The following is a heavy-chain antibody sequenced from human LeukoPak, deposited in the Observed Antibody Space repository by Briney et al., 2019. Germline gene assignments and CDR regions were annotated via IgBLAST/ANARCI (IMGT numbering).Heavy chain of an antibody. CDR3: AKEPTAMVNY. V-gene: IGHV3-23*01. Sequence: XXXSXXASGFTXSSYGMSWVRQAPGKGLEWVSAISGSGGSTYYADSVKGRFTISRDNSKNTLYLQMNSLRAEDTAVYHCAKEPTAMVNYWGQGTLVTVSS. D-gene: IGHD5-18*01. J-gene: IGHJ4*02. CDR1: GFTXSSYG. CDR2: ISGSGGST.